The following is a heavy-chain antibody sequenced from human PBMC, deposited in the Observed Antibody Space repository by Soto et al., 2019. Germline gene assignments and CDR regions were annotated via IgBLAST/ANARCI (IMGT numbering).Heavy chain of an antibody. CDR1: GAHIRAGGFP. CDR3: AWGGGYDSVDD. D-gene: IGHD5-12*01. J-gene: IGHJ4*02. CDR2: ISHLENT. Sequence: PSATLSLTCPVAGAHIRAGGFPWRWIRQSPGKGLEWIGYISHLENTYFHPSFKSRLTMSIDRTRNQFSLKLSSVTAADMAVYYCAWGGGYDSVDDWGQGVLVTFSS. V-gene: IGHV4-30-2*06.